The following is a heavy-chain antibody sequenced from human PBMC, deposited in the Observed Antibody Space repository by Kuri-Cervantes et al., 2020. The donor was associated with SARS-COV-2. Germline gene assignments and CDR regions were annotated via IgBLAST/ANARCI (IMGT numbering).Heavy chain of an antibody. V-gene: IGHV3-30*14. D-gene: IGHD6-19*01. CDR3: ARDPWGADISGWKRPLDY. Sequence: GGSLRLSCEASGFIFSDYAIDWVRQAPGKGLEWVAIISYDGRNTKFTDSVKGRFTISRDNSKNVVYLQMNSLRIEDTAEYFCARDPWGADISGWKRPLDYWGQGTLVTVSS. J-gene: IGHJ4*02. CDR1: GFIFSDYA. CDR2: ISYDGRNT.